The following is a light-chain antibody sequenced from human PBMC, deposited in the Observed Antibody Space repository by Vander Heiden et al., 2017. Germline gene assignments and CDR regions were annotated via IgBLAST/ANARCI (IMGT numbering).Light chain of an antibody. CDR2: RNN. Sequence: QSVLTQPPSASGTPGQRVTISCSGSSSNIGSNYVYWYQQRPGTAPKRLIYRNNQRPSGVPDRFSGSKSGTSASLAISGLRSEDEADYYCAAWDDSLSGRVFGGGTKLTVL. CDR1: SSNIGSNY. J-gene: IGLJ3*02. CDR3: AAWDDSLSGRV. V-gene: IGLV1-47*01.